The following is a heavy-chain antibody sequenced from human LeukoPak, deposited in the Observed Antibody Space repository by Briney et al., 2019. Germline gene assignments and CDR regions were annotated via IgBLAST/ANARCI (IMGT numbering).Heavy chain of an antibody. CDR3: ARGTTFRPTFDY. D-gene: IGHD1-1*01. V-gene: IGHV4-39*07. Sequence: PSETLSLTCTVSGGSISSSSYYWGWIRQPPGKGLEWIGSIYHSGSTYYNPSLKSRVTISVDTSKNQFSLKLSSVTAADTAVYYCARGTTFRPTFDYWGQGTLVTVSS. CDR2: IYHSGST. J-gene: IGHJ4*02. CDR1: GGSISSSSYY.